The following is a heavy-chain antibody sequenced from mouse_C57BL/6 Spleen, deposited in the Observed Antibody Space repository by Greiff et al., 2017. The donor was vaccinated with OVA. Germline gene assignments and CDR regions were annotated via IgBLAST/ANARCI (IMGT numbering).Heavy chain of an antibody. CDR3: TTPFYGSIGYFDV. CDR1: GFNIKDDY. Sequence: DVKLQESGAELVRPGASVKLSCTASGFNIKDDYMHWVKQRPEQGLEWIGWIDPENGDTEYASKFQGKATITADTSSNTAYLQLSSLTSEDTAVYYCTTPFYGSIGYFDVWGTGTTVTVSS. J-gene: IGHJ1*03. CDR2: IDPENGDT. V-gene: IGHV14-4*01. D-gene: IGHD1-1*01.